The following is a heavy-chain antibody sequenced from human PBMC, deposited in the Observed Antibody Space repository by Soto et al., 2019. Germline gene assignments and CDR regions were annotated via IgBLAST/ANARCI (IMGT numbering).Heavy chain of an antibody. Sequence: SETLSLTCAVYCGSFIGYYWSWIRQPPGKGLEWIGEINHSGSTNYNPSLKSRVTISVDTSKNQFSLKLSSVTAADTAVYYCARSRAFYGMDVWGQGTTVTVSS. CDR3: ARSRAFYGMDV. CDR1: CGSFIGYY. CDR2: INHSGST. V-gene: IGHV4-34*01. J-gene: IGHJ6*02.